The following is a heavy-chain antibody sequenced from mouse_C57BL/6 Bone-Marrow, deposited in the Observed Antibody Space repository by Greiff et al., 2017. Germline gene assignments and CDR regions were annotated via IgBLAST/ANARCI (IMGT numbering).Heavy chain of an antibody. V-gene: IGHV1-64*01. Sequence: QVQLQQPGAELVKPGASVKLSCKASGYTFTSYWMHRVKQRPGQGLEWIGMIHPNSGSTNYNEKFKSKATLTVDKSSSTAYMQLSSLTSEDSAVYYCARADYGKGYYAMDYWGQGTSVTVSS. CDR1: GYTFTSYW. J-gene: IGHJ4*01. CDR3: ARADYGKGYYAMDY. CDR2: IHPNSGST. D-gene: IGHD2-1*01.